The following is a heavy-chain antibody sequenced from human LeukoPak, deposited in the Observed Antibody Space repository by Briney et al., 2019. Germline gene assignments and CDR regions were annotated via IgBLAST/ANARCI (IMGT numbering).Heavy chain of an antibody. CDR1: GGSISSSSYY. CDR3: ARHLPGIAAAGAAGY. Sequence: SETLSLTWTVSGGSISSSSYYWGWIRQPPGKGLEWIGSIYYSGSTYYNPSLKSRVTISVDTSKNQFSLKLSSVTAADTAVYYCARHLPGIAAAGAAGYWGQGTLVTVSS. CDR2: IYYSGST. J-gene: IGHJ4*02. V-gene: IGHV4-39*01. D-gene: IGHD6-13*01.